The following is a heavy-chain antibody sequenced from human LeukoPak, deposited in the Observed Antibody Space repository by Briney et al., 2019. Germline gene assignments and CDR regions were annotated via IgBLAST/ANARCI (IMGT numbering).Heavy chain of an antibody. CDR1: GGSISSYY. Sequence: PSETLSLTCTVSGGSISSYYWSWIRQPPGKGLEWIGYIYYSGSTNYNPSLKSRVTISVDTSKNQFSLKLSSVTAADTAVYYCARDGSGSYYLERVFDYWGQGTLVTVSS. CDR3: ARDGSGSYYLERVFDY. D-gene: IGHD3-10*01. J-gene: IGHJ4*02. CDR2: IYYSGST. V-gene: IGHV4-59*01.